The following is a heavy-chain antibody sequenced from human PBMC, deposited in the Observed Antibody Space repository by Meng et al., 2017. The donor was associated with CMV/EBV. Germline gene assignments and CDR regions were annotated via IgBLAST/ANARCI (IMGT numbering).Heavy chain of an antibody. Sequence: GSLRLSCAASGFTFSSYEMNRVRQAPGKGLEWVSYISSSGSTIYYADSVKGRFTISRDNAKNSLYLQMNSLRAEDTAVYYCARRNTVTQNDYWGQGTLVTVSS. CDR3: ARRNTVTQNDY. J-gene: IGHJ4*02. V-gene: IGHV3-48*03. CDR1: GFTFSSYE. CDR2: ISSSGSTI. D-gene: IGHD4-17*01.